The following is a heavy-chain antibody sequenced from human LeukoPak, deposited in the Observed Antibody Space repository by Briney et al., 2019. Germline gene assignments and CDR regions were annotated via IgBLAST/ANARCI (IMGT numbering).Heavy chain of an antibody. CDR2: IFYTGTT. CDR3: ARHSGDYGGLYDY. J-gene: IGHJ4*02. V-gene: IGHV4-59*08. Sequence: SETLSLTCTVSGTSISNYYWSWIRQPPGKGLEWIGYIFYTGTTVSNPSLKSRLIMSVDMSKNQVSLNLISVTAADTAVYYCARHSGDYGGLYDYWGQGALVTASS. D-gene: IGHD4-17*01. CDR1: GTSISNYY.